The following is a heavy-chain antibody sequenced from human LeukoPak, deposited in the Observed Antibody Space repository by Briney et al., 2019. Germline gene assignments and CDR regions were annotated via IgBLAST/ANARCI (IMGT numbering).Heavy chain of an antibody. V-gene: IGHV3-21*01. CDR1: GFTLSSYS. CDR2: ISSSSSYI. Sequence: GGSLRLSCAASGFTLSSYSMNWVRQAPGKGLEWVSSISSSSSYIYYADSVKGRFTISRDNAKNSLYLQMNSLRAEDTAVYYCARDDYDILTGYYTVYFDYWGQGTLVTVSS. CDR3: ARDDYDILTGYYTVYFDY. J-gene: IGHJ4*02. D-gene: IGHD3-9*01.